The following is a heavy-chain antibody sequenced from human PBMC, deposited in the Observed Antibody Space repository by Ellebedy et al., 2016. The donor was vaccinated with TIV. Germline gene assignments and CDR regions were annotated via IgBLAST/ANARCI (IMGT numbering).Heavy chain of an antibody. CDR1: GFTFSSYA. Sequence: GESLKISCAASGFTFSSYAMSWVRQAPGKGLEWVSTISNTGSRTYYADSVEGRFIISRDNSKNTLYLQMNSLRAEDTAKYYCARSSWNYYGSGFRPGGAFDNWGQGTMVTVSS. J-gene: IGHJ3*02. CDR3: ARSSWNYYGSGFRPGGAFDN. D-gene: IGHD3-10*01. V-gene: IGHV3-23*01. CDR2: ISNTGSRT.